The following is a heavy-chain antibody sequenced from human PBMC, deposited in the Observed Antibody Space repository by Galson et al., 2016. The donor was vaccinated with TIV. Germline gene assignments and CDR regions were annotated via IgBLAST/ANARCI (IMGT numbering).Heavy chain of an antibody. CDR1: GGSISSSTYF. CDR2: GYYDGST. D-gene: IGHD6-19*01. V-gene: IGHV4-39*01. CDR3: ARHSTSGFPGIQVAARRRPFDI. Sequence: TLSLTCSVSGGSISSSTYFWGWIRQPPGKGLEWIGSGYYDGSTYQNPALKSRVTISVDTSKDQFSLKLKSVTAADTAVYYCARHSTSGFPGIQVAARRRPFDIWGQGTMVTVSS. J-gene: IGHJ3*02.